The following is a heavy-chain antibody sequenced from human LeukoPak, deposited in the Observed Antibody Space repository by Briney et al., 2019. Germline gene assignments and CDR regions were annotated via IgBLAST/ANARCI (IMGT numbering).Heavy chain of an antibody. J-gene: IGHJ4*02. Sequence: GGSLRLSCAASGFTFSDYGMHWVRQAPGKGLEWVAVIWFDGSNKYYADSVKGRFTISRDNSKNTLYLQMNSLRAEDTAVYYCARDPMGYCSSTSCYVIYWGQGTLVTVSS. CDR3: ARDPMGYCSSTSCYVIY. CDR1: GFTFSDYG. D-gene: IGHD2-2*01. V-gene: IGHV3-33*01. CDR2: IWFDGSNK.